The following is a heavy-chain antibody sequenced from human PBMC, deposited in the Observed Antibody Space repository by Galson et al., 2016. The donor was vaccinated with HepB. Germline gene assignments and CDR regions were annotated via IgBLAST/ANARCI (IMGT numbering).Heavy chain of an antibody. Sequence: TLSLTCTVSGASISSGRYYWSWIRQRPGLGLEWIGYIYYSGTTYYNPSLESRITITVDTSRNQFSLKLTSVTAADTAVYFCARNTDYNYFDPWGQGTQVTVSS. CDR3: ARNTDYNYFDP. CDR2: IYYSGTT. D-gene: IGHD5-18*01. CDR1: GASISSGRYY. V-gene: IGHV4-31*03. J-gene: IGHJ5*02.